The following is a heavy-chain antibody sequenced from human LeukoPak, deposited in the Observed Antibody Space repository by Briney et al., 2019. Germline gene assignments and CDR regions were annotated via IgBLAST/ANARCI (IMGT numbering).Heavy chain of an antibody. D-gene: IGHD4-17*01. CDR1: GASITSSHW. CDR2: IHDSGTT. Sequence: SETLSLTCAVSGASITSSHWWSWARQPPGKGLEWIGEIHDSGTTNYKPSLKSRVTMSLDKSNNQISLKLTSVTAADTAVYYCATYFCGDYATHYFDFWGQGTLVTVSS. J-gene: IGHJ4*02. CDR3: ATYFCGDYATHYFDF. V-gene: IGHV4-4*02.